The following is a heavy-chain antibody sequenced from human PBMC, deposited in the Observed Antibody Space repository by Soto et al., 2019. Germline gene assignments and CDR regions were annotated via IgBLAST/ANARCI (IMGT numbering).Heavy chain of an antibody. CDR3: ARDGVGDTTSWGYLDY. J-gene: IGHJ4*02. D-gene: IGHD2-21*01. Sequence: QVLLVESGGGVVQPGRSLRLSCAASGSIFRGYGMRWVRQAPGKGLEWVADIRFDGSNINYSDFVMGRFTISRDNSKNMLYLEMNSLRVEDTAVYYCARDGVGDTTSWGYLDYWGQGTLVTVSS. V-gene: IGHV3-33*01. CDR1: GSIFRGYG. CDR2: IRFDGSNI.